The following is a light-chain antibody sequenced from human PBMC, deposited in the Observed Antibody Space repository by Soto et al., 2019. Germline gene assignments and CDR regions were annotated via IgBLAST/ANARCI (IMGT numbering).Light chain of an antibody. CDR3: QQSYSSPQMYT. V-gene: IGKV1-39*01. CDR1: QTISSS. CDR2: AAS. J-gene: IGKJ2*01. Sequence: DIPMTRSPSSLSASVGDRVTITCRASQTISSSLNWYQQKPGKAPDLLIYAASNLQSGVPSRFSGSGSGSDFTLTISSLQPEDFATYYCQQSYSSPQMYTFGQGTRLEIK.